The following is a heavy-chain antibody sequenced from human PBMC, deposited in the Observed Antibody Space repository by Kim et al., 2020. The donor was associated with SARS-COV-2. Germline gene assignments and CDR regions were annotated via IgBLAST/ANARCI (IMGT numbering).Heavy chain of an antibody. J-gene: IGHJ4*02. Sequence: RYSASLRSRLTITKDTSKNQVVLTMTNLDPVDTATYYCAHIQRTNWYYFDYWGPGTLVTVSS. CDR3: AHIQRTNWYYFDY. V-gene: IGHV2-5*01. D-gene: IGHD1-1*01.